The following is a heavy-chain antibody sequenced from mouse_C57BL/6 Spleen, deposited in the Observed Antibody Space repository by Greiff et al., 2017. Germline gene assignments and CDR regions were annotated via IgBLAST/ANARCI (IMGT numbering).Heavy chain of an antibody. J-gene: IGHJ2*01. CDR3: ASRGNYDFDY. D-gene: IGHD2-1*01. Sequence: QVQLQQPGTELVKPGASVKLSCKASGYTFTSYWMHWVKQRPGQGLEWIGKINPSNGGTNYTEKFKSKATLTVAKSSSTAYMQLSSLTSEDSAVYYYASRGNYDFDYWGQGTTLTVSS. V-gene: IGHV1-53*01. CDR1: GYTFTSYW. CDR2: INPSNGGT.